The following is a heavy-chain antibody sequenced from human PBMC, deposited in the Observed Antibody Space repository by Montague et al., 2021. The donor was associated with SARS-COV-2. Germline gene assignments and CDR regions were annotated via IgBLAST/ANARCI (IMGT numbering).Heavy chain of an antibody. V-gene: IGHV6-1*01. CDR2: TYYRSMWKS. CDR1: GDSVSSNSAT. CDR3: VRGIEAAGSYDY. Sequence: CAISGDSVSSNSATWNWIRQSPSRGLEWLGRTYYRSMWKSDYARXXKSRIAINPDTSKNQFSLQLSSVTPEDMALYYCVRGIEAAGSYDYWGQGTLVTVSS. J-gene: IGHJ4*02. D-gene: IGHD6-13*01.